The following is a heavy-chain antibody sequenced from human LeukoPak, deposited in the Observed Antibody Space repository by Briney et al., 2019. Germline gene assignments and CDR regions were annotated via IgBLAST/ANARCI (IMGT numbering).Heavy chain of an antibody. CDR2: ISYDGSNK. V-gene: IGHV3-30*18. J-gene: IGHJ4*02. D-gene: IGHD5-12*01. CDR1: GFTFSSYC. CDR3: AKDQAYSGYDSGY. Sequence: GGSLRLSCAASGFTFSSYCMHWVRQAPGKGLEWVAVISYDGSNKYYADSVKGRFTISRDNSKNTLYLQMNSLRAEDTAVYYCAKDQAYSGYDSGYWGQGTLVTVSS.